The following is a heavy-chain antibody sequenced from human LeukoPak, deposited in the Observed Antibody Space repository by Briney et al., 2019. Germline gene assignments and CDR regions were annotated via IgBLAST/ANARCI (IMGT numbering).Heavy chain of an antibody. CDR2: ISSSSSYI. CDR3: ARDAPLLYYDILTGYTTEFDY. Sequence: GGSLRLSCAASGFTFSGYSMNWVRQAPGKGLEWVSSISSSSSYIYYADSVKGRFTISRDNAKNSLYLQMNSLRAEDTAVYYCARDAPLLYYDILTGYTTEFDYWGQGTLVTVSS. CDR1: GFTFSGYS. J-gene: IGHJ4*02. D-gene: IGHD3-9*01. V-gene: IGHV3-21*01.